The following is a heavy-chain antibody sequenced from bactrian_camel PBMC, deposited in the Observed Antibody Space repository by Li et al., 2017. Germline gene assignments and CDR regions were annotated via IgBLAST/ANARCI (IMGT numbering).Heavy chain of an antibody. V-gene: IGHV3-2*01. J-gene: IGHJ6*01. CDR2: ISSDSSIT. D-gene: IGHD4*01. CDR1: GFTFSSYY. Sequence: CAASGFTFSSYYMSWVRQAPGKGLEWVSTISSDSSITYYADSVRGRFTISRDNANNTLHLQMNSLTPEDTALYYCVTAVNREYETYDTGFGYWGRGTQVTVS. CDR3: VTAVNREYETYDTGFGY.